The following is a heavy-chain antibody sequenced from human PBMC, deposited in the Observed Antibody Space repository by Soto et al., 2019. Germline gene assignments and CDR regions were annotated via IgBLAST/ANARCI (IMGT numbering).Heavy chain of an antibody. CDR2: ISGSGGST. CDR3: EGVSSSWYRDDY. V-gene: IGHV3-23*01. Sequence: EVQLLESGGGLVQPGGSLRLSCAASGFTFSSYAMSWVRQAPGKGLEWVSAISGSGGSTYYADSVKGRFTISRDNSKNTLYLQMNSLGAEDTAVYYCEGVSSSWYRDDYWGQGTLVTVSS. D-gene: IGHD6-13*01. CDR1: GFTFSSYA. J-gene: IGHJ4*02.